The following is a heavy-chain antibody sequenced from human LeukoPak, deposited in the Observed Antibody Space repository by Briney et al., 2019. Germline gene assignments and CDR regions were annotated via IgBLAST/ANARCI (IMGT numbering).Heavy chain of an antibody. CDR1: DGSTTNYY. CDR3: ARGPTRYYFDY. CDR2: IYYSGNT. V-gene: IGHV4-59*01. J-gene: IGHJ4*02. Sequence: SETLSLTCTVSDGSTTNYYWSWIRQPPGKGLEWIGYIYYSGNTNCNPSLKSRVTISVDTSNNQFSLNLSSVTAADTAVYYCARGPTRYYFDYWGQGTLVTVSS.